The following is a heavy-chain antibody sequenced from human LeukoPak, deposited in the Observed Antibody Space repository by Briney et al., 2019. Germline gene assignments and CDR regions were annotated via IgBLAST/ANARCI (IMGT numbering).Heavy chain of an antibody. J-gene: IGHJ4*02. V-gene: IGHV4-34*01. D-gene: IGHD4-17*01. CDR2: ITHSGGA. CDR3: AGDPYYGDFAFFDS. CDR1: GGSFSGYY. Sequence: SETLSLTCAVYGGSFSGYYWIWIRQPPGKGLEWIGEITHSGGANYNPSLESRVSISLDTSKNHFSLNLSSVTAADTAVYYCAGDPYYGDFAFFDSWGQGTLVTVSS.